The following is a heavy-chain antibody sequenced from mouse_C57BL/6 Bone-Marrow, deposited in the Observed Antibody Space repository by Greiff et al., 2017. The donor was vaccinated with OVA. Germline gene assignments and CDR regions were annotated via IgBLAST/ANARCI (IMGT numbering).Heavy chain of an antibody. Sequence: VQGVESGAELVMPGASVKLSCKASGYTFTSYWMHWVKQRPGQGLEWIGEIDPSDSYTNYNQKFKGKSTLTVDKSSSTAYMQLSSLTSEDSAVYYCARGGITTVVNYYAMDYWGQGTSVTVSS. CDR1: GYTFTSYW. V-gene: IGHV1-69*01. CDR3: ARGGITTVVNYYAMDY. D-gene: IGHD1-1*01. J-gene: IGHJ4*01. CDR2: IDPSDSYT.